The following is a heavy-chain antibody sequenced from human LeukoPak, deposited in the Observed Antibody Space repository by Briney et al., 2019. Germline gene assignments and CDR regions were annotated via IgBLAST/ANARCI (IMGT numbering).Heavy chain of an antibody. CDR1: GFTFSSYW. D-gene: IGHD3-10*02. J-gene: IGHJ6*04. Sequence: PGGSLRLSCGASGFTFSSYWMHWVRQVPGKGLEWVSGINWIGGSTGYADSVKGRFTISRDNAKNSPYLQMNSLRAEDTAVYYCAELGITMIGGVWGKGTTVTISS. V-gene: IGHV3-20*04. CDR3: AELGITMIGGV. CDR2: INWIGGST.